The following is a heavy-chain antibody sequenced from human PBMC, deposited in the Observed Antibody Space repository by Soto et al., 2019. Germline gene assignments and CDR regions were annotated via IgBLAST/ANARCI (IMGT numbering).Heavy chain of an antibody. Sequence: SETLSLTYVHSGRPFSGYYWSRIRQHPGRGLEWIGEINHSGSTNYNPSLKSRVTISVDTSKNQFSLKLSSVTAADTAVYYCARSVDWLLFDYWGQGTLVTVSS. CDR2: INHSGST. CDR1: GRPFSGYY. V-gene: IGHV4-34*01. J-gene: IGHJ4*02. D-gene: IGHD3-9*01. CDR3: ARSVDWLLFDY.